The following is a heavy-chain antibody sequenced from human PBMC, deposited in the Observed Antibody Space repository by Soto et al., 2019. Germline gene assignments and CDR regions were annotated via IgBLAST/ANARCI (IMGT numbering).Heavy chain of an antibody. V-gene: IGHV4-34*01. CDR2: INHSGST. J-gene: IGHJ6*02. CDR3: AGDYHSYYDFWSGPYYYYGMDV. Sequence: SETLSLTCAVYGGSFSGYYWSWIRQPPGKGLEWIGEINHSGSTNYNPSLKSRVTISVDTSKNQFSLKLSSVTAADTAVYYCAGDYHSYYDFWSGPYYYYGMDVWGQGTTVTVSS. D-gene: IGHD3-3*01. CDR1: GGSFSGYY.